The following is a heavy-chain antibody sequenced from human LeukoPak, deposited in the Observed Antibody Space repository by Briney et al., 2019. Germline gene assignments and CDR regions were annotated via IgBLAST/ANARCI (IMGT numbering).Heavy chain of an antibody. CDR1: GFTFSSYA. V-gene: IGHV3-30*04. Sequence: GRSLRLSCAASGFTFSSYAMHWVRQAPGKGLEWVAVISYDGSNKYYADSVKGRFTISRDNFKNTLYLQMNSLRAEDTAVYYCAREATAGYSSSWYSYYYYYMDVWGKGTTVTVSS. CDR3: AREATAGYSSSWYSYYYYYMDV. D-gene: IGHD6-13*01. J-gene: IGHJ6*03. CDR2: ISYDGSNK.